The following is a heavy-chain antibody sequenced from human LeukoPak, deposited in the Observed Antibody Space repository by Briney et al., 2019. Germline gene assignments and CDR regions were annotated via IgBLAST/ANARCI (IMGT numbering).Heavy chain of an antibody. CDR1: GYTFTGYY. Sequence: ASVKVSCKASGYTFTGYYMHWVRQAPGQGLEWMGSINTKSGGTNYAQKFQGRVTMTRDTSISTAYMDLSRLRSDDTAVYYCARAPDYGDDGNYGMDVWGQGTTVTVSS. V-gene: IGHV1-2*02. CDR2: INTKSGGT. J-gene: IGHJ6*02. CDR3: ARAPDYGDDGNYGMDV. D-gene: IGHD4-17*01.